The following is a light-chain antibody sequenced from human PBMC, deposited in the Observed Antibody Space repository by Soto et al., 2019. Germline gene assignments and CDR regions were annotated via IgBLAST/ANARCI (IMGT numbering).Light chain of an antibody. CDR1: QSLLYGAGYMY. Sequence: DIVMTQSPLSLPVTPGEPASISCRSSQSLLYGAGYMYVDWYLQKPGQPPHLLIFLGSNRASGVPDRFSGSVSGTDFTLKISRVETEDVGIYYCMQTLQTPYTFGQGTKLGS. CDR3: MQTLQTPYT. CDR2: LGS. J-gene: IGKJ2*01. V-gene: IGKV2-28*01.